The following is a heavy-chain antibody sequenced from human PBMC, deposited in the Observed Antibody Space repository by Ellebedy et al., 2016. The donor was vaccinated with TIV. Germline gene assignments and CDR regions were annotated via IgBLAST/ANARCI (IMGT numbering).Heavy chain of an antibody. CDR3: AKDQVGGDGRWVFDI. D-gene: IGHD3-16*01. V-gene: IGHV3-23*01. J-gene: IGHJ3*02. Sequence: GESLKISCAASGFTFDNFAMRWFRQAPGKGLEWVSAITGSGDRTFYAESVKGRFTISRDNSKNTLFLQMNSLRAEDTAIYYCAKDQVGGDGRWVFDIWGQGTMVTVSS. CDR1: GFTFDNFA. CDR2: ITGSGDRT.